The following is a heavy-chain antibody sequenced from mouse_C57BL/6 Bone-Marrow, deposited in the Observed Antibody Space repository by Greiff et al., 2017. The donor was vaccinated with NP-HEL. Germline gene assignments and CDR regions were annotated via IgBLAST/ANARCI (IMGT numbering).Heavy chain of an antibody. D-gene: IGHD1-1*01. CDR3: ARYYYGSGSFDY. CDR2: IDPSSGGT. J-gene: IGHJ2*01. CDR1: GYTFTSYL. V-gene: IGHV1-72*01. Sequence: QVQLQQPGAELVKPGASVKLSCKASGYTFTSYLMHWVKQRPGRGLEWIGRIDPSSGGTKYNEKFKSKATLTVDKPSSTAYMQLNSLTSEDSAVYYCARYYYGSGSFDYWGQGTTLTVSS.